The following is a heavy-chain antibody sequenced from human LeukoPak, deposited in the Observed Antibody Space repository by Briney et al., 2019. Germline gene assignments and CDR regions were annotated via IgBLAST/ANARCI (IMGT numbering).Heavy chain of an antibody. CDR2: IYLDGSRA. V-gene: IGHV3-7*01. Sequence: GGSLRLSCAVSGFTFTNYWMSWARQSPGKGLEWVANIYLDGSRAYYADSVKGRFTISRDNAKNSLYLQMNSLRVEDTAFYYCARDRWFGESLPAHFEYWGQGTLVTVSS. CDR1: GFTFTNYW. J-gene: IGHJ4*02. CDR3: ARDRWFGESLPAHFEY. D-gene: IGHD3-10*01.